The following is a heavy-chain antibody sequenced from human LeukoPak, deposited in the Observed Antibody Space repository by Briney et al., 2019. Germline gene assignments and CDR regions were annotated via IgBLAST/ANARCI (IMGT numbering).Heavy chain of an antibody. CDR1: GGSISSGSYY. V-gene: IGHV4-61*02. J-gene: IGHJ4*02. D-gene: IGHD4-17*01. Sequence: SETLSLTCTVSGGSISSGSYYWSWIRQPAGKGLEWIGRIYTSGSTKYNPSLKSRVTISVDTSKNQFSLKLSSVTAADTAVYYCARDRYGDYYFDYWGQGTLVTVSS. CDR3: ARDRYGDYYFDY. CDR2: IYTSGST.